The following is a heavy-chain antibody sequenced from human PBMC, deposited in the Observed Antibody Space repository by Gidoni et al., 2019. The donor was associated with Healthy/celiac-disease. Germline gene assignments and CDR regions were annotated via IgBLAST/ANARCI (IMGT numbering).Heavy chain of an antibody. V-gene: IGHV1-18*01. CDR2: ISAYNGNT. CDR1: GYTFTSYG. CDR3: ARDGYCTNGVCYTGYYYYGMDV. D-gene: IGHD2-8*01. J-gene: IGHJ6*02. Sequence: QVQLVQSGAEVKKPGASVKVSCKASGYTFTSYGISWVRQAPGQGLEWMGWISAYNGNTNYAQKLQGRVTMTTDTSTSTAYMELRSLRSDDTAVYYCARDGYCTNGVCYTGYYYYGMDVWGQGTTVTVSS.